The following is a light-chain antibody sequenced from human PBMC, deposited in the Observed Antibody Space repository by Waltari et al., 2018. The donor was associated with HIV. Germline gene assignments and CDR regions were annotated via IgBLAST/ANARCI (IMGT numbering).Light chain of an antibody. V-gene: IGLV1-51*01. J-gene: IGLJ3*02. CDR1: RSTIGNNY. Sequence: QSVLTQPPSVSAAPGQKVTISCSGSRSTIGNNYVSWYQQLPGTAPKLLIYDNNKRPSGIPDRFSGSKSGTSATLGITGLQTGDEADYYCGTWDSSLSVLWVFGGGTKLTVL. CDR3: GTWDSSLSVLWV. CDR2: DNN.